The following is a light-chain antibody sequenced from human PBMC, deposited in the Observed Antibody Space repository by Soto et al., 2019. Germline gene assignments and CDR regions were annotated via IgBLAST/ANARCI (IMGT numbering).Light chain of an antibody. J-gene: IGKJ2*01. CDR1: QSVSSNY. CDR3: QLSDTSPRYT. V-gene: IGKV3-20*01. Sequence: EIVLTQSPGTLSLSPGQRATLSCRASQSVSSNYLAWYQHKSGQAPRLLISGASTRATGITDRFSGSGFGTYCSLTIRRLEPDDFEVFSCQLSDTSPRYTVGQATKLEIK. CDR2: GAS.